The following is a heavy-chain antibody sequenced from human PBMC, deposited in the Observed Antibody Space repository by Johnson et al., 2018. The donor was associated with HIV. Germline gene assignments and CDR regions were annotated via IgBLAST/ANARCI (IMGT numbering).Heavy chain of an antibody. CDR1: GFTFSSYA. CDR2: ISYDGSNK. V-gene: IGHV3-30-3*01. J-gene: IGHJ3*02. Sequence: QVQLVESGGGVVQPGRSLRLSCAASGFTFSSYAMHWVRQAPGKGLEWVAVISYDGSNKYYADSVKGRFTISRDNSKNTLYLQMNSLRAEDTAVYYCAGAGRSIGGATRIGRMAFDIWGQGTMVTVSS. D-gene: IGHD1-26*01. CDR3: AGAGRSIGGATRIGRMAFDI.